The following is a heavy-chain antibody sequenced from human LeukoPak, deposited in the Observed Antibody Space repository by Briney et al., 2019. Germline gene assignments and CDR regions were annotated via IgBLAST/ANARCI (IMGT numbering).Heavy chain of an antibody. Sequence: PSETLSLTCTVSGGSISSSSYYWSWIRQPPGKGLEWVGYIYYSGSTNYNPSLKSRVTISVDTSKNQFSLKLSSVTAADTAVYYCARGGYSYGFGFDYWGQGTLVTVSS. D-gene: IGHD5-18*01. CDR1: GGSISSSSYY. J-gene: IGHJ4*02. CDR3: ARGGYSYGFGFDY. CDR2: IYYSGST. V-gene: IGHV4-61*01.